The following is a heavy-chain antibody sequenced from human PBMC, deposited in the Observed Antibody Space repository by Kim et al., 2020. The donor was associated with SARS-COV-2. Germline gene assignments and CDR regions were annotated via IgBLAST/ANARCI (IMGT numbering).Heavy chain of an antibody. V-gene: IGHV4-34*01. CDR3: ARGGRTYYYGSGSDGFDY. J-gene: IGHJ4*02. D-gene: IGHD3-10*01. Sequence: KRRVTIAVDTSKHQFSLKLSSVTAADTAVYYCARGGRTYYYGSGSDGFDYWGQGTLVTVSS.